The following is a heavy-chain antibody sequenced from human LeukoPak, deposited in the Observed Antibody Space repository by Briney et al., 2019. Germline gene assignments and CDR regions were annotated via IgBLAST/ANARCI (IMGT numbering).Heavy chain of an antibody. CDR3: AKVRTGHYFVY. Sequence: GRSLRLSCAASGFTFSSYGMHWVRQAPGKGLEWVAVIWYDGSNKYYADSVKGRFTISRDNSKNTLYLQMNSLRAEDTAVYYCAKVRTGHYFVYWGQGTLVTVSS. J-gene: IGHJ4*02. V-gene: IGHV3-33*06. CDR1: GFTFSSYG. CDR2: IWYDGSNK. D-gene: IGHD3/OR15-3a*01.